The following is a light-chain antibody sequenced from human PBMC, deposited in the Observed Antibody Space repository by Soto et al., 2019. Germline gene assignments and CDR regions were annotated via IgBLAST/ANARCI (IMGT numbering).Light chain of an antibody. V-gene: IGLV2-14*03. CDR3: SSDTSSRTLV. J-gene: IGLJ2*01. CDR1: SSDLGTYNY. CDR2: AVS. Sequence: QSALTQPASVSGSPGQSITISCTGASSDLGTYNYVSWYQQHPGKAPKLMIYAVSHRPSGVSNRFSGSKSGNTASLTISGLQAEDEADYYCSSDTSSRTLVFGGGTQLTVL.